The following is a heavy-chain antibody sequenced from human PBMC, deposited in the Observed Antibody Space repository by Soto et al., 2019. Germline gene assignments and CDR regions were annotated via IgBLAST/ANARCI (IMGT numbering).Heavy chain of an antibody. D-gene: IGHD4-17*01. CDR2: ISGGGGGKT. Sequence: GESLKISCAASGFTFSTSDMSWVRQAPGKGLEWVSAISGGGGGKTFYADSVKGRFTISRDNSKSTLYLQMNSLRAEDTAAYFCARMTTLNWLDPWGQGTLVTVSS. CDR3: ARMTTLNWLDP. J-gene: IGHJ5*02. V-gene: IGHV3-23*01. CDR1: GFTFSTSD.